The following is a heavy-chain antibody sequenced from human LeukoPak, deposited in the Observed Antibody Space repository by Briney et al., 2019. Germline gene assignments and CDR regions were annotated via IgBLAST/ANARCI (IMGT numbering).Heavy chain of an antibody. D-gene: IGHD4-17*01. J-gene: IGHJ3*02. CDR2: ISSSSSTI. CDR3: ARDTGDYNGFDI. Sequence: GGSLRLSCAASGFTFSSYCMNWVRQAPGKGLEWVSYISSSSSTIYYADSVKGRITISRDNAKNSLYLQMNSLRAEDTAVYYCARDTGDYNGFDIWGQGTMVTVSS. V-gene: IGHV3-48*01. CDR1: GFTFSSYC.